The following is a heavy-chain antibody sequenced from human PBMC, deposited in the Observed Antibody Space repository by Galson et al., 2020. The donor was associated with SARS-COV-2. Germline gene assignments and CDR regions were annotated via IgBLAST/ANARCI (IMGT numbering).Heavy chain of an antibody. D-gene: IGHD1-1*01. V-gene: IGHV1-69*13. CDR1: GGTFSSSD. J-gene: IGHJ4*02. Sequence: SVKVSCKASGGTFSSSDVNWVRQAPGQGLEWLGGFIHVFHTATYAQKFQGRVKITADEPTTTAYMELTSLRSDDTAVYFCVRGEVQTLDYWGQGTLVTVAS. CDR2: FIHVFHTA. CDR3: VRGEVQTLDY.